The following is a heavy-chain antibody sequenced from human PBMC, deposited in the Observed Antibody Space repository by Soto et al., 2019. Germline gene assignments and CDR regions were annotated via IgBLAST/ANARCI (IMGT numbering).Heavy chain of an antibody. CDR2: ISYDGSNK. J-gene: IGHJ4*02. CDR1: GFTFSSYG. D-gene: IGHD2-21*02. Sequence: QVQLVESGGGVVQPGRSLRLSCAASGFTFSSYGMHWVRQAPGKGLEWVAVISYDGSNKYYADSVKGRFTISRDNSKNTLYLQMNSLRAEDTAVYYCAKDLTATLNSSDFDYWGQGTLVTVSS. V-gene: IGHV3-30*18. CDR3: AKDLTATLNSSDFDY.